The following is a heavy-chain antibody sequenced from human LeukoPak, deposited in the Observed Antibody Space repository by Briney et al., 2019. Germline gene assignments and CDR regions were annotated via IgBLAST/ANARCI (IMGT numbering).Heavy chain of an antibody. CDR2: ISGSGGAT. V-gene: IGHV3-23*01. J-gene: IGHJ4*02. Sequence: GESLRLSCAASGFAFSSYAMNWVRQAPGKGLEWVSAISGSGGATYYADSVKGRFTMSRDNSKNTLYLQMNSLRAEDTAVYYCAKGAYYHGSGRYFDYWGQGTLVTVSS. CDR1: GFAFSSYA. D-gene: IGHD3-10*01. CDR3: AKGAYYHGSGRYFDY.